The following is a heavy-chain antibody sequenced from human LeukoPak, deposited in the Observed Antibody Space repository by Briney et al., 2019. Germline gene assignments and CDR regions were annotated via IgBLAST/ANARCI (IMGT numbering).Heavy chain of an antibody. CDR1: GYTFTGYY. Sequence: ASVKVSCKASGYTFTGYYMHWVRQAPGQGLEWMGWINPNSGGTNYAQKFQGRVTMTRDTSISTAYMELSRLGSDDTAVYYCARGQRALSSGWYNWGQGTLVTVSS. J-gene: IGHJ4*02. V-gene: IGHV1-2*02. D-gene: IGHD6-19*01. CDR2: INPNSGGT. CDR3: ARGQRALSSGWYN.